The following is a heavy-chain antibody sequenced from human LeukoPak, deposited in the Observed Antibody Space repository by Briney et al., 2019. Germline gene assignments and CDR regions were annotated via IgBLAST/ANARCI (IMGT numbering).Heavy chain of an antibody. CDR3: AELGITMIGGV. Sequence: PGGSLRLSCVASGFTFSTHWMHWVRQAPGKGLVWVSRMNGDGSSTKYADSVKGRFTISRDNDRNTLYLQMNSLRAEDMAVYYCAELGITMIGGVWGKGTTVTISS. CDR2: MNGDGSST. CDR1: GFTFSTHW. J-gene: IGHJ6*04. V-gene: IGHV3-74*01. D-gene: IGHD3-10*02.